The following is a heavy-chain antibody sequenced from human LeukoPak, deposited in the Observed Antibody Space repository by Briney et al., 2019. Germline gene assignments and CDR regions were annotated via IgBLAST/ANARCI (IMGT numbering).Heavy chain of an antibody. Sequence: GGSLRLSCAASGFTFSHYAMHWVRQAPGKGLEYVSAISSNGGSTYYANSVKGRFTISRDNSKNTLYLQMGSLRAEDMAVYYCARSSIVVVSILDYWGQGTLVTVSS. CDR2: ISSNGGST. J-gene: IGHJ4*02. V-gene: IGHV3-64*01. CDR3: ARSSIVVVSILDY. CDR1: GFTFSHYA. D-gene: IGHD2-2*01.